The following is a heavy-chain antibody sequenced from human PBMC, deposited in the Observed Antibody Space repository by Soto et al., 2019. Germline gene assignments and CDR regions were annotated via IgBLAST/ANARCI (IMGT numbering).Heavy chain of an antibody. J-gene: IGHJ3*02. CDR1: GYTFTSYY. V-gene: IGHV1-46*01. Sequence: GASVKVSCKASGYTFTSYYMHWVRQAPGQGLEWMGIINPSGGSTTYAQKFQGRVTMTRDTSTSTVYMELSSLRSEDTAVYYCIAEGYCSGGSCYGGARAFDIWGQGTMVTVSS. CDR3: IAEGYCSGGSCYGGARAFDI. D-gene: IGHD2-15*01. CDR2: INPSGGST.